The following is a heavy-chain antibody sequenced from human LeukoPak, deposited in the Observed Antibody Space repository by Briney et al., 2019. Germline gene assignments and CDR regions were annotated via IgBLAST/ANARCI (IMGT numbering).Heavy chain of an antibody. CDR2: IYYSGST. J-gene: IGHJ4*02. V-gene: IGHV4-39*01. CDR1: GGSISSSSYY. D-gene: IGHD2-15*01. Sequence: PSETLSLTCTVSGGSISSSSYYWGWIRQPPGKGLEWIGSIYYSGSTYYNPPLKSRVTISVDTSKHQFSLKLSSVTAADTAVYYCARKEDKEFDYWGQGTLVTVSS. CDR3: ARKEDKEFDY.